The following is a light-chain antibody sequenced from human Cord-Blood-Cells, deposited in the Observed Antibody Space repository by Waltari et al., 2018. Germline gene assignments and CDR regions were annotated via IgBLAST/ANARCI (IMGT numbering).Light chain of an antibody. J-gene: IGKJ4*01. CDR3: QQYYSTPLT. CDR1: QSVLYSSNNQNY. CDR2: RAS. V-gene: IGKV4-1*01. Sequence: DIVMTQSPDSLAVSLGERATINFKSSQSVLYSSNNQNYLAWYQQKPGQRPKLLIYRASTRESWVPDRFSGGESGTDFTLTIISLQAEDVAVYYCQQYYSTPLTFGGGTKVEIK.